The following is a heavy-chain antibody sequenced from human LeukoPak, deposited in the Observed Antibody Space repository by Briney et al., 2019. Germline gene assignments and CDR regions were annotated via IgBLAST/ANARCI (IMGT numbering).Heavy chain of an antibody. CDR2: IYYSGST. Sequence: SQTLSLTCTVSGGSISSGGYYWSWIRQHPGKGLEWIGYIYYSGSTYYSPSLKSRVTISVDTSKNQFSLKLSSVTAADTAVYYCARGVFHCSSTSCYLGWFDPWGQGTLVTVSS. D-gene: IGHD2-2*01. V-gene: IGHV4-31*03. J-gene: IGHJ5*02. CDR3: ARGVFHCSSTSCYLGWFDP. CDR1: GGSISSGGYY.